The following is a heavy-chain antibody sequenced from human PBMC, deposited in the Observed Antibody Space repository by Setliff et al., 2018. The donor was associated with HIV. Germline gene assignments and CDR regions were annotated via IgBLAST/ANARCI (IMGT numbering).Heavy chain of an antibody. J-gene: IGHJ5*02. D-gene: IGHD3-22*01. V-gene: IGHV4-59*01. Sequence: PSETLSLTCTVSGGSISNYYWSWIRQPPGKGLEWIGYIYNSGSTNYNPSLKSRVTISVDTSKSQFSLKLNSVTAADTAVYYCASRIYYYDESRVLREEGFVPWGQGTLVTVS. CDR3: ASRIYYYDESRVLREEGFVP. CDR2: IYNSGST. CDR1: GGSISNYY.